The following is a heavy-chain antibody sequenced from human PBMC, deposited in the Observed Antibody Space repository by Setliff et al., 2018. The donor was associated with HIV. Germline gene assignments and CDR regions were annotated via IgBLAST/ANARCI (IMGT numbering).Heavy chain of an antibody. CDR3: AKTIRGYISGDYMDV. J-gene: IGHJ6*03. D-gene: IGHD5-18*01. CDR2: INHSGSS. Sequence: SETLSLTCAIYGGSLSDYYWSWIRQPPGKGLEWIGEINHSGSSNYNPSLKSRVTISVDTSKNHLSLKLSSVTAADTAVYYCAKTIRGYISGDYMDVWGKGTTVTVSS. CDR1: GGSLSDYY. V-gene: IGHV4-34*01.